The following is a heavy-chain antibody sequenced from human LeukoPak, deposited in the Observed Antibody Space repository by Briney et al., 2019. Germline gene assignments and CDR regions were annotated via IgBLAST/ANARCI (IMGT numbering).Heavy chain of an antibody. CDR1: EFTVSRNY. CDR2: IFSNGDT. D-gene: IGHD5-24*01. CDR3: TRDQMNY. J-gene: IGHJ4*02. Sequence: SGGSLRLSCTASEFTVSRNYMLWVRQGPGKGLEWVSPIFSNGDTHYADSVKGRFTISRDTSKNTVYLQMNSLRVEDTAMYYCTRDQMNYWGQGTLVTVSS. V-gene: IGHV3-53*01.